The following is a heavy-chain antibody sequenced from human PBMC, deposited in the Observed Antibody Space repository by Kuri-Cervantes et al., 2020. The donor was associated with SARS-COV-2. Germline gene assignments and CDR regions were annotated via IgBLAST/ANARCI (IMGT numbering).Heavy chain of an antibody. D-gene: IGHD4-17*01. V-gene: IGHV4-59*08. CDR3: ARHGPRVTTPFYYYGMDV. CDR2: IYYSGSI. J-gene: IGHJ6*02. CDR1: GGSISSYY. Sequence: SETLSLTCTVSGGSISSYYWSWIRQPPGKGLEWIGYIYYSGSINYNPSLKSRVTISVDTSKNQFSLKLSSATAADTAVYYCARHGPRVTTPFYYYGMDVWGQGTTVTVSS.